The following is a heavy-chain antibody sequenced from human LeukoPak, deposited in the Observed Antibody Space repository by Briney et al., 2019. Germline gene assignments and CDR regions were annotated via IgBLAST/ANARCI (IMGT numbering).Heavy chain of an antibody. CDR3: ARDYQQLVPRPDYYYGMDV. D-gene: IGHD6-13*01. Sequence: ASVKVSCKASGYTFTGYYMHWVRQAPGQGLEWMGWINPNSGGTNYAQKFQGRVTMTRDTSISTAYMELSRLRSDDTGVYYYARDYQQLVPRPDYYYGMDVWGQGTTVTVSS. J-gene: IGHJ6*02. V-gene: IGHV1-2*02. CDR1: GYTFTGYY. CDR2: INPNSGGT.